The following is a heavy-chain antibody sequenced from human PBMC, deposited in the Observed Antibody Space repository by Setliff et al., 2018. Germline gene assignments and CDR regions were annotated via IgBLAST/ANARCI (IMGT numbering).Heavy chain of an antibody. CDR1: GYSISIDYY. D-gene: IGHD1-26*01. V-gene: IGHV4-31*11. CDR3: ARVAKLVLSRNAFDI. J-gene: IGHJ3*02. CDR2: IYYSGST. Sequence: SETLFLTCAVSGYSISIDYYWSWLRQHPGKGLEWIGNIYYSGSTYYNPSLKSRVTVSVDTSKNQFSLKLSSVTAADTAVYYCARVAKLVLSRNAFDIWGQGTMVTVSS.